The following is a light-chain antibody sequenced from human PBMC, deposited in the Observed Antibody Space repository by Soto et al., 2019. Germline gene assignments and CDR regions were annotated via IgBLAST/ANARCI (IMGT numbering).Light chain of an antibody. V-gene: IGLV1-44*01. CDR2: SNN. J-gene: IGLJ1*01. CDR1: SSNIGSNT. Sequence: SVLTQPPSASGTPGQRVTISCSGSSSNIGSNTVNWYQQLPGTAPKLLIYSNNQRPSGVPDRFSGSKSDTSASLAISGLQSEDESDYYCEAWDDSLNGYVFGTGTKVTVL. CDR3: EAWDDSLNGYV.